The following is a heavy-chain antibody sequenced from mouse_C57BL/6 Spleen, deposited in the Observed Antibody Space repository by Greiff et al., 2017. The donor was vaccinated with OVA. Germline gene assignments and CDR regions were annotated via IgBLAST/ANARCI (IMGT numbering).Heavy chain of an antibody. D-gene: IGHD2-4*01. Sequence: VKLMESGAELARPGASVKLSCKASGYTFTSYGISWVKQRTGQGLEWIGEIYPRSGNTYYNEKFKGKATLTADKSSSTAYMELRSLTSEDSAVYFCARSGDYDGGLGAMDYWGQGTSVTVSS. CDR3: ARSGDYDGGLGAMDY. CDR1: GYTFTSYG. CDR2: IYPRSGNT. V-gene: IGHV1-81*01. J-gene: IGHJ4*01.